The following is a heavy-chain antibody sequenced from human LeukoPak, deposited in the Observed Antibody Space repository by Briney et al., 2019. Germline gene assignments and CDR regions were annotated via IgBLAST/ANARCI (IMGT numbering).Heavy chain of an antibody. V-gene: IGHV4-30-4*08. CDR2: IYYSGST. D-gene: IGHD3-22*01. Sequence: SETLSLTCTVSGGSISSGDYYWSWIRQPPGKGLEWIGYIYYSGSTYYNPSLKSRVTISVDTSKNQFSLKLSSVTAADTAVYYCARVLSSSGYYYQPPYYYYMDVWGNGTTVTVSS. CDR3: ARVLSSSGYYYQPPYYYYMDV. J-gene: IGHJ6*03. CDR1: GGSISSGDYY.